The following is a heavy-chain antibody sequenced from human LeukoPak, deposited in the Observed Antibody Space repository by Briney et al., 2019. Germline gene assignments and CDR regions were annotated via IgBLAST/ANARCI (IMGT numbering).Heavy chain of an antibody. Sequence: PGGSLRLSCTASGFTFSTYGMSWVRQAPGKGLEWVSAISGSGGATYYADSVKGRFTFSRDNSKNTLYLQMNSLRAEDTAVYYCAKDLHDYGNYVGWFDSWGQGTLVTVSS. D-gene: IGHD4-11*01. V-gene: IGHV3-23*01. J-gene: IGHJ5*01. CDR3: AKDLHDYGNYVGWFDS. CDR2: ISGSGGAT. CDR1: GFTFSTYG.